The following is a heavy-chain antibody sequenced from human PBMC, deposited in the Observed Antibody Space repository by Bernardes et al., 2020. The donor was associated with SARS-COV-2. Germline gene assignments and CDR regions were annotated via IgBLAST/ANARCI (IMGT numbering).Heavy chain of an antibody. Sequence: GSLRLSCAASGITFSNYWMHWVRQAPGKGLVWVSRINGDGTGITYADSAKGRFTISRDNAKNTLYLQIHSLRDEDTAVYYCAGTTITCCDYWGQGTLVAVSS. CDR3: AGTTITCCDY. CDR2: INGDGTGI. J-gene: IGHJ4*02. D-gene: IGHD1-26*01. CDR1: GITFSNYW. V-gene: IGHV3-74*03.